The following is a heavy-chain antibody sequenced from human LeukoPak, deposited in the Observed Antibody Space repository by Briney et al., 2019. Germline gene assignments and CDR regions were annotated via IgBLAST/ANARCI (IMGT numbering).Heavy chain of an antibody. Sequence: SDTLSLTCTVSGGSISSSSYYCGWIRQPPGKGLGWIGSIYYSGSTYYNPSLKSRVTLSVDTSKNQFSLKLSSVTAADTAVYYCAREVVLFFDYWGQGTLVTVSS. CDR2: IYYSGST. CDR3: AREVVLFFDY. J-gene: IGHJ4*02. V-gene: IGHV4-39*07. CDR1: GGSISSSSYY. D-gene: IGHD3-22*01.